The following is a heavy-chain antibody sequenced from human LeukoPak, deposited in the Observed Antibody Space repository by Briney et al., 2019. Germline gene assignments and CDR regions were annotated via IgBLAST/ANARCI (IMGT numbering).Heavy chain of an antibody. D-gene: IGHD3-3*01. CDR2: IYPGDSDT. CDR3: AIGDFWSGYPAPYFDY. CDR1: GYSFTSYW. J-gene: IGHJ4*02. V-gene: IGHV5-51*01. Sequence: GESLKISRKGSGYSFTSYWIGWVRQMPGKGLEWMGIIYPGDSDTRYSPSFQGQVTISADKSISTAYLQWSSLKASDTAMYYCAIGDFWSGYPAPYFDYWGQGTLVTVSS.